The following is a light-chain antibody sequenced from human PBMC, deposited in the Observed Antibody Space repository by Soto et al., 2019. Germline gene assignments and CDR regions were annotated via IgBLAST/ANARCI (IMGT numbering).Light chain of an antibody. CDR2: RNY. Sequence: QAVVTQPPAASGTPGQRVTISCSGSSSNIGSNFVYWYQQLPGTAPKLLIYRNYDRPSGVPDRFSGSKSGTSASLAISGLRSEDEAGYYCAVWDDSLSVWVFGGGTKLTVL. V-gene: IGLV1-47*01. J-gene: IGLJ3*02. CDR1: SSNIGSNF. CDR3: AVWDDSLSVWV.